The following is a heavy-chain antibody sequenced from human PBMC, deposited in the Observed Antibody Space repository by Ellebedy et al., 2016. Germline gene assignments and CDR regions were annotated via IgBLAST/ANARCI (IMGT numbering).Heavy chain of an antibody. V-gene: IGHV3-53*01. CDR1: GFTVSSNY. J-gene: IGHJ4*02. CDR3: ASDLEDDSDFWSGNLYY. Sequence: GESLKISXGASGFTVSSNYMTWVRQAPGKGLEWVSVILRSGYTYYADSVKGRFTISRDNSENTVSLQMNSLRAEDTAVYYCASDLEDDSDFWSGNLYYWGQGTLVTVSS. CDR2: ILRSGYT. D-gene: IGHD3-3*01.